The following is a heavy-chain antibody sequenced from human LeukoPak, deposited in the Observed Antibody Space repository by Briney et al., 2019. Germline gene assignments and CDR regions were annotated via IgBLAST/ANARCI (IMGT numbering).Heavy chain of an antibody. CDR1: GFTFNSFT. V-gene: IGHV3-48*02. Sequence: GSLRLSCVASGFTFNSFTMNWVRQAPGKGLEWVSYIGTSSSTTSYADSVKGRFTISRDNARNSLYLQMNSLRDEDTAVYYCARDSFYYDSSGPQGWGQGTLVTVSS. CDR3: ARDSFYYDSSGPQG. D-gene: IGHD3-22*01. J-gene: IGHJ4*02. CDR2: IGTSSSTT.